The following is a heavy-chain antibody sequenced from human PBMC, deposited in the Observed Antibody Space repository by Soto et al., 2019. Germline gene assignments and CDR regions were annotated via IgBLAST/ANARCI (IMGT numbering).Heavy chain of an antibody. Sequence: QVQLQESGPGLVKPSETLSLTCTVSGGSVSSGSYYWSWIRQPPGKGLEWIGYIYYSGSSNYNPSLESRVTVLVDTSKNQFSLKLSSVTAADTAVYYCARDAWLVSGNGLDVWGQGTTVTVSS. J-gene: IGHJ6*02. CDR3: ARDAWLVSGNGLDV. D-gene: IGHD5-12*01. CDR1: GGSVSSGSYY. V-gene: IGHV4-61*01. CDR2: IYYSGSS.